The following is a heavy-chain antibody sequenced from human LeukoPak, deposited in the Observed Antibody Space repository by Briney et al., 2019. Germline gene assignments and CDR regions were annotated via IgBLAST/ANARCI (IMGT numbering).Heavy chain of an antibody. CDR1: DGSFSGYY. V-gene: IGHV4-34*01. D-gene: IGHD5-18*01. CDR2: VKHGGTT. J-gene: IGHJ4*02. CDR3: ARHVTPQLCFDY. Sequence: SETLSLTCAVSDGSFSGYYWTWIRQPPGKGPEWIGEVKHGGTTNYNPSLTSRVTISLDMSKNQFSLKLSSVTAADTAVYYCARHVTPQLCFDYWGQGTLDTVSS.